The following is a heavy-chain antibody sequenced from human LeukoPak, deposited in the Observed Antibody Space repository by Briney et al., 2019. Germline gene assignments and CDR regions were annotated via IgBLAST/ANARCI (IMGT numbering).Heavy chain of an antibody. J-gene: IGHJ6*03. CDR2: INPSGGST. CDR1: GYTFTSYY. V-gene: IGHV1-46*01. CDR3: ARGYCSSNSCYWSHYYYYYMDV. Sequence: ASVKVSCKASGYTFTSYYMRWVRQAPGQGLEWMGIINPSGGSTSYAQKFQGRVTMTRDMSTSTVYMELSSLRSEDTAVYYCARGYCSSNSCYWSHYYYYYMDVWGKGTTVTVS. D-gene: IGHD2-2*01.